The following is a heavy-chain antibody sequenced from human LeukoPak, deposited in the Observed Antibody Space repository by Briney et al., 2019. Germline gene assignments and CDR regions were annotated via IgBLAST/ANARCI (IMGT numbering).Heavy chain of an antibody. CDR3: ARGYSGGAKDY. J-gene: IGHJ4*02. CDR1: GFTFSSYS. Sequence: GGSLRLSCAASGFTFSSYSMNWVRQAPGKGLEWVSSISSSSSYIYYADSVKGRLTISRDNAKNSLYLQMNSLRAEDTAVYYCARGYSGGAKDYWGQGTLVTVSS. V-gene: IGHV3-21*01. CDR2: ISSSSSYI. D-gene: IGHD6-19*01.